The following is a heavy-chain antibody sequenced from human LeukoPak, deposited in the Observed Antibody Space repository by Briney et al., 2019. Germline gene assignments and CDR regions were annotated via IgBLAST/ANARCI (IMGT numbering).Heavy chain of an antibody. Sequence: ASVKVSCKASRYIFTGYYMHWVRQAPGQGLEWMGWINPNSGGTNYAQKFQGRVTMTRDTSISTAYMELSRLRSDDTAMYYCAKSSAYSGYEVDYWGQGSLVTVSS. CDR2: INPNSGGT. CDR1: RYIFTGYY. J-gene: IGHJ4*02. CDR3: AKSSAYSGYEVDY. D-gene: IGHD5-12*01. V-gene: IGHV1-2*02.